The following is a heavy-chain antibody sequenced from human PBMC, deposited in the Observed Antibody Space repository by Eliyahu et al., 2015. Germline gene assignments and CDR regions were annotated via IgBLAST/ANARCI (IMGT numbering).Heavy chain of an antibody. CDR1: GFTFNSYS. Sequence: EVQLVESGGGLVKPGGSLRLSCAASGFTFNSYSMTWVRQAPGKGLEWVSSISSTSGHIYHADSVKGRFTISRDNAKNSLYMQMNSLRADDTAVYYCARGTIVGATGIDYWGQGTLVTVSS. J-gene: IGHJ4*02. D-gene: IGHD1-26*01. CDR2: ISSTSGHI. V-gene: IGHV3-21*01. CDR3: ARGTIVGATGIDY.